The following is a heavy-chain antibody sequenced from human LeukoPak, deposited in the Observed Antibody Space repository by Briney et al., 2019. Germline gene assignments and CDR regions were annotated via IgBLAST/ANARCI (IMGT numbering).Heavy chain of an antibody. Sequence: SETLSLTCTVSSFSFTTDYYWGWIRQPPGKGLEWIGSVFRTGGTYYNPSLRNRVSISLDMSKNQFSLSLHSVTAADTAVYYCSRERAGTIVDSWGRGTLVTVSS. CDR2: VFRTGGT. J-gene: IGHJ4*02. V-gene: IGHV4-38-2*02. D-gene: IGHD3-3*01. CDR1: SFSFTTDYY. CDR3: SRERAGTIVDS.